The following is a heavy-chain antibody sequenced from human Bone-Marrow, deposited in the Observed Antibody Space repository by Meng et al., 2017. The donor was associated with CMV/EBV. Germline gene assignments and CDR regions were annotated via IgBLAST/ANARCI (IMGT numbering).Heavy chain of an antibody. Sequence: ASVKVSCKASGYTFTGYYMHWVRQAPGQGLEWMGWINPTSGGTNYAQKFQGRVTMTRDTSISTAYMELSRLRSDDTAVYYCARRVGASWGYFQHWGQGTLVTVSS. CDR2: INPTSGGT. V-gene: IGHV1-2*02. CDR1: GYTFTGYY. J-gene: IGHJ1*01. D-gene: IGHD1-26*01. CDR3: ARRVGASWGYFQH.